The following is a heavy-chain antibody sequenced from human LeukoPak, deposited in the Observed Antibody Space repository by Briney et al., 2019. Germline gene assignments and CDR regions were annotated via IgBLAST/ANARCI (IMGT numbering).Heavy chain of an antibody. J-gene: IGHJ3*02. CDR1: GFTFSSFW. V-gene: IGHV3-74*01. CDR3: ARDNDAFDI. CDR2: IKSDGSRT. Sequence: GGSLRLSCAASGFTFSSFWMHWVRQVPGKGLVWVSRIKSDGSRTGYADSVKGRFTISRDNAKNTLYLQMNSLRAEDTAVYYCARDNDAFDIWGQGTMVTVSS.